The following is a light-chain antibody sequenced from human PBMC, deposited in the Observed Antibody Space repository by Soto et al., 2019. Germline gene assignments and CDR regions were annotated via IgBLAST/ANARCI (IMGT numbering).Light chain of an antibody. V-gene: IGKV3-20*01. Sequence: EIVLTQSPGTLSLSPGERATLSCRASQSVTSTHLAWYQQKPGQAPRLLIYDASNRATGIPDRFSGSGSGTDFTLTISRLEPEDFAVYYCQQYGSSGTFGQGTKVDI. CDR2: DAS. J-gene: IGKJ1*01. CDR1: QSVTSTH. CDR3: QQYGSSGT.